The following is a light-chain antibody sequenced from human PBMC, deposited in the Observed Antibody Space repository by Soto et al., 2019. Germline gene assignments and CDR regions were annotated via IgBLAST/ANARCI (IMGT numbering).Light chain of an antibody. CDR2: DNH. V-gene: IGLV1-51*01. Sequence: QSVLTQPPSVSAAPGQTVTISCSGSSSNIGGNYVSWYQVVPRTAPKLLIYDNHKRHSGVPDRFSGSKSGTSATLGIADLHTGDEAHYYCGTWDINLDTVVFGGGT. CDR1: SSNIGGNY. J-gene: IGLJ2*01. CDR3: GTWDINLDTVV.